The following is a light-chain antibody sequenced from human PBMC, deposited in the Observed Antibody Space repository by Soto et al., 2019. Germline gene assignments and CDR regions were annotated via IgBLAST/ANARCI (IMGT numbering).Light chain of an antibody. J-gene: IGKJ1*01. CDR3: QQYNSWLWT. CDR1: QSVSSK. V-gene: IGKV3-15*01. CDR2: GAS. Sequence: EIVMTQSPATLSVSRGEGATLSCRASQSVSSKLAWYQQKPGQAPRLLIYGASTRATGIPARFSGSGSGTEFTLIISSLQSEDSAVYYCQQYNSWLWTLGQGTKVDIK.